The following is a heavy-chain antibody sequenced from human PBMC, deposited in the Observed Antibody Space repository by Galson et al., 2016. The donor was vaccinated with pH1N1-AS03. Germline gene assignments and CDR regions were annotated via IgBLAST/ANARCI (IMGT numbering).Heavy chain of an antibody. Sequence: SLRLSCAASGFTFSTYTMNWVRQAPGKGLEWVAYISSSSRFIYYADAVQGRFTISKDSPKNSVYLHMNSLRADDTAVYYCARDGGYSSGWIDFWGQGTLVSVSS. D-gene: IGHD3-22*01. V-gene: IGHV3-21*01. J-gene: IGHJ4*02. CDR3: ARDGGYSSGWIDF. CDR2: ISSSSRFI. CDR1: GFTFSTYT.